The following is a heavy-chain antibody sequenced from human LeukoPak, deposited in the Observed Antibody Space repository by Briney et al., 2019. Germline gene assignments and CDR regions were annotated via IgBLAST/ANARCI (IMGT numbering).Heavy chain of an antibody. CDR3: VSFYETY. Sequence: GGSLRLSCAASGNYWMHWVRQAPGKGLVWVSHINSDGSWTSYADSVKGRFTISKDNAKNTVYLQMNNLGAEDTAVYYCVSFYETYWGRGTLVTASS. CDR1: GNYW. J-gene: IGHJ4*02. D-gene: IGHD2-2*01. V-gene: IGHV3-74*01. CDR2: INSDGSWT.